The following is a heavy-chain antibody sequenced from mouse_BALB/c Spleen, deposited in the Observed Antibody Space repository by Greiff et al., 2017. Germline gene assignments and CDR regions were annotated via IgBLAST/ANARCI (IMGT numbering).Heavy chain of an antibody. Sequence: EVQRVESGGGLVQPGGSRKLSCAASGFTFSSFGMHWVRQAPEKGLEWVAYISSGSSTIYYADTVKGRFTISRDNPKNTLFLQMTSLRSEDTAMYYCASGGYYRYDGYAMDYWGQGTSVTVSS. V-gene: IGHV5-17*02. CDR2: ISSGSSTI. CDR3: ASGGYYRYDGYAMDY. CDR1: GFTFSSFG. J-gene: IGHJ4*01. D-gene: IGHD2-14*01.